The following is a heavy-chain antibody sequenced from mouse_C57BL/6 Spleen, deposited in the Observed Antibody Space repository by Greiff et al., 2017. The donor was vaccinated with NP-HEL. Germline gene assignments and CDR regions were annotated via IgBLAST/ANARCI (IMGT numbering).Heavy chain of an antibody. CDR1: GYSITSGYY. D-gene: IGHD1-1*01. J-gene: IGHJ1*03. V-gene: IGHV3-6*01. CDR2: ISYDGSN. Sequence: EVKLQESGPGLVKPSQSLSLTCSVTGYSITSGYYWNWIRQFPGNKLEWMGYISYDGSNNYNPSLKNRISITRDTSKNQFFLKLNSVTTEDTATYYCAREGDYYGSTLVFDVWGTGTTVTVSS. CDR3: AREGDYYGSTLVFDV.